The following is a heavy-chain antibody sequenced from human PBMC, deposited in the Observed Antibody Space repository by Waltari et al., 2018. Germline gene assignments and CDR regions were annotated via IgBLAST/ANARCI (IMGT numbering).Heavy chain of an antibody. V-gene: IGHV3-48*01. J-gene: IGHJ4*02. Sequence: EVQMVESGGGSVQPGGSLRLSCAASGFTVRSYSIHRVRHDQGNGLEWVSYISSSSSTIYHADSVKGRFTISRDNAKNSLYLQMNSLRAEDTAVYDCATLLVSYDILTVYYDYWGQGTLVTVSS. CDR1: GFTVRSYS. CDR2: ISSSSSTI. CDR3: ATLLVSYDILTVYYDY. D-gene: IGHD3-9*01.